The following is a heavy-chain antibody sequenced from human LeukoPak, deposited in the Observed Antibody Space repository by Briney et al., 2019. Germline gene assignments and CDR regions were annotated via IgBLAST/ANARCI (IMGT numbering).Heavy chain of an antibody. CDR2: FDPEDGET. CDR3: ATEIVTYYYGSGSYHH. Sequence: GASVKVSCKVSGYTLTELSMHWVRQAPGKGLEWMGGFDPEDGETIYAQKFQGRVTMTEDTTTDTAYMELSSLRSEDTVVYYCATEIVTYYYGSGSYHHWGQGTLVTVSS. V-gene: IGHV1-24*01. J-gene: IGHJ4*02. D-gene: IGHD3-10*01. CDR1: GYTLTELS.